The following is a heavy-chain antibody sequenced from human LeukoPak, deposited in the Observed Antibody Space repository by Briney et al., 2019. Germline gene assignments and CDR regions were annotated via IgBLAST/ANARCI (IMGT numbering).Heavy chain of an antibody. CDR3: ARAPQATQGSFGNYYMDV. Sequence: PGRSLRLSCAASGFIFRNYAVHWVRQAPDKGLEWVAAISYDGSIKEYADSVKGRFLISRDNSQNTLDLQMNSLRGEDTGVYFCARAPQATQGSFGNYYMDVWGQGTTVTVS. D-gene: IGHD3-10*01. V-gene: IGHV3-30*01. CDR2: ISYDGSIK. J-gene: IGHJ6*02. CDR1: GFIFRNYA.